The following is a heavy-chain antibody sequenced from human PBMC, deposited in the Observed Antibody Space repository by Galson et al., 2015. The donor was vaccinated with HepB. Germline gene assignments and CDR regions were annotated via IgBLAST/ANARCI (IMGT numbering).Heavy chain of an antibody. Sequence: QSGAEVKKPGESLKISCKGSGYSFTSYWTGWVRQMPGKGLEWMGIIYPGDSDTRYSPSFQGQVTISADKSISTAYLQWSSLKASDTAMYYCARSPVILTGYYGYYFDYWGQGTLVTVSS. CDR3: ARSPVILTGYYGYYFDY. V-gene: IGHV5-51*03. J-gene: IGHJ4*02. D-gene: IGHD3-9*01. CDR2: IYPGDSDT. CDR1: GYSFTSYW.